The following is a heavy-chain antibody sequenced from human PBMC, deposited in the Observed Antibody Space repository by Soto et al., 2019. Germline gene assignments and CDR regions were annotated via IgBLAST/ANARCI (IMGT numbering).Heavy chain of an antibody. CDR2: IYYSGST. CDR1: GTSISSSSYY. CDR3: ACIFSGGYGYGFYYYGMDV. D-gene: IGHD5-18*01. J-gene: IGHJ6*02. V-gene: IGHV4-39*01. Sequence: SETLSLTCPVSGTSISSSSYYWVWIRQPPGKGLEWIGSIYYSGSTYYNPSLKSRVTISVDTSKNQFSLRLSSVTAADTAVYYCACIFSGGYGYGFYYYGMDVWGQGTTVT.